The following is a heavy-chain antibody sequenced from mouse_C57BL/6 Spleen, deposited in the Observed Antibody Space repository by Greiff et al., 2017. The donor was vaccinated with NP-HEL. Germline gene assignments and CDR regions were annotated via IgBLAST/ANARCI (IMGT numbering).Heavy chain of an antibody. D-gene: IGHD2-5*01. CDR2: INPNNGGT. J-gene: IGHJ4*01. V-gene: IGHV1-22*01. CDR1: GYTFTDYN. Sequence: EVQLQQSGPELVKPGASVKMSCKASGYTFTDYNMHWVKQSHGKSLEWIGYINPNNGGTSYNQKFKGKATLTVNKSSSTAYMELRSLTSEDSAVYYCAREYSNYVERKYYAMDYWGQGTSVTVSS. CDR3: AREYSNYVERKYYAMDY.